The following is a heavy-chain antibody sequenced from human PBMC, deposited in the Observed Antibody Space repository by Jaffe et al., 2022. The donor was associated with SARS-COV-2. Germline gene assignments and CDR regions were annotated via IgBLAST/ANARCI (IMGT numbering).Heavy chain of an antibody. D-gene: IGHD3-22*01. J-gene: IGHJ3*02. CDR1: GFTVSSNY. CDR2: IYSGGST. V-gene: IGHV3-53*01. CDR3: ARITMIAGYAFDI. Sequence: EVQLVESGGGLIQPGGSLRLSCAASGFTVSSNYMSWVRQAPGKGLEWVSVIYSGGSTYYADSVKGRFTISRDNSKNTLYLQMNSLRAEDTAVYYCARITMIAGYAFDIWGQGTMVTVSS.